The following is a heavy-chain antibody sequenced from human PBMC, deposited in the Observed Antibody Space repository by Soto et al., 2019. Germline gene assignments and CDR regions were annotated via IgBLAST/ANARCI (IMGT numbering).Heavy chain of an antibody. CDR3: ARDTGCRKTPHSHDY. V-gene: IGHV1-18*01. CDR1: GYMFTSYG. CDR2: ISAYNGDT. J-gene: IGHJ4*02. D-gene: IGHD2-8*02. Sequence: QVQLVQSGAEVKKPGASVKVSCEASGYMFTSYGVSWVRQAPGQGLEWMGWISAYNGDTNYAQNIQGRVTMTTDTSPGTAYMELRSRNSDDTAVYYCARDTGCRKTPHSHDYWGQVTLVPVS.